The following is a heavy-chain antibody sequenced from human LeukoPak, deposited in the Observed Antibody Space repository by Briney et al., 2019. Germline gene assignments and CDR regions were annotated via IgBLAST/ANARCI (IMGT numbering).Heavy chain of an antibody. D-gene: IGHD6-6*01. CDR3: VRREYSSSSPYFDY. V-gene: IGHV4-39*01. CDR2: IYYSGST. J-gene: IGHJ4*02. CDR1: GGSISSSSYY. Sequence: SETLSLTCTVSGGSISSSSYYWGWIRQPPGKGLEWIGNIYYSGSTYYNPSLKSRVTISVGTSKNQFSLKLSSVTAADTAVYYCVRREYSSSSPYFDYWGQGTLVTVSS.